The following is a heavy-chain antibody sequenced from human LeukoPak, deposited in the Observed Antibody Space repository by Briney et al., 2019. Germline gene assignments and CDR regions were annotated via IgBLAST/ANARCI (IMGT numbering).Heavy chain of an antibody. CDR1: GFTFSGHW. CDR2: INSDGSDT. V-gene: IGHV3-74*01. Sequence: GGSLRLSCAASGFTFSGHWMHWVRQVPGKGLVWVSRINSDGSDTNYADSVKGRFTISRDNAKNTLHLQMSSLRAEDTALYYCARRADCSSTSCPFDYWSQGTLVTVSS. CDR3: ARRADCSSTSCPFDY. D-gene: IGHD2-2*01. J-gene: IGHJ4*02.